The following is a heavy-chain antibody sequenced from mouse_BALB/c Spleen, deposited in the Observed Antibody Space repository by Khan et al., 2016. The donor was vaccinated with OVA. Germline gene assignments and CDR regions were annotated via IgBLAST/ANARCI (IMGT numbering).Heavy chain of an antibody. V-gene: IGHV3-2*02. J-gene: IGHJ2*01. CDR2: ISYSGRT. Sequence: VQLKESGPGLVKPSQSLSLTCTVTGYSITSDYAWNWIRQFPGNKLEWVGYISYSGRTSYNPSLKSRISITPDTSKNQFFLQLSSLTTEDTATSYCASSVTITTVVAPDFDYWGQGTTLTVSS. D-gene: IGHD1-1*01. CDR3: ASSVTITTVVAPDFDY. CDR1: GYSITSDYA.